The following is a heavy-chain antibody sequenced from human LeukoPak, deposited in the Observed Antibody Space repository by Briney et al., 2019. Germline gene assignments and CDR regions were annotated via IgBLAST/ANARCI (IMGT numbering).Heavy chain of an antibody. Sequence: GGSLRLSCAASGFTFTTYAMGRVRQAPGKGLEWVSSIKGGGGDPFYADSVKGRFTISRDNSKNTLFLQLNSLRAEDSAVYYCAKGGHDFSPFYWWGQGTLVTVSS. CDR2: IKGGGGDP. V-gene: IGHV3-23*01. J-gene: IGHJ4*02. D-gene: IGHD4-11*01. CDR1: GFTFTTYA. CDR3: AKGGHDFSPFYW.